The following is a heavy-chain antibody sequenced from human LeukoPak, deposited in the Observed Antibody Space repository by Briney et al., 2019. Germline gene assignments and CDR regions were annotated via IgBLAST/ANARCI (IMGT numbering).Heavy chain of an antibody. J-gene: IGHJ6*03. CDR1: GDSVSSNSAA. V-gene: IGHV6-1*01. D-gene: IGHD6-13*01. CDR2: TYYRSKWYN. Sequence: SQTLSLTCAISGDSVSSNSAAWNWIRQSPSTGLEWLGRTYYRSKWYNDYAVSVKSRITINPDTSKNQFSLQLNSVTPEDTAVYYCARGERVSIAAAGTSHYYYMDVWGKGTTVTISS. CDR3: ARGERVSIAAAGTSHYYYMDV.